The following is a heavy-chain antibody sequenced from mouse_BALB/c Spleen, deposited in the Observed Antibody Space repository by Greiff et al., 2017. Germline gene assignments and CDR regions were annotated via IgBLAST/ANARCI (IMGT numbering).Heavy chain of an antibody. CDR1: GYTFTSYW. Sequence: QVQLKQSGAELARPGASVKLSCKASGYTFTSYWMQWVKQRPGQGLEWIGAIYPGDGDTRYTQKFKGKATLTADKSSSTAYMQLSSLASEDSAVYYCARKGTSTVFDYWGQGTTLTVSS. CDR3: ARKGTSTVFDY. V-gene: IGHV1-87*01. D-gene: IGHD1-1*01. J-gene: IGHJ2*01. CDR2: IYPGDGDT.